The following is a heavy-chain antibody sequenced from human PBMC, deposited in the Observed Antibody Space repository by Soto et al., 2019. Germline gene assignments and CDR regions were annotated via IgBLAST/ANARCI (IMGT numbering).Heavy chain of an antibody. Sequence: GGSLRLSCTASGFTFSNYWMHWVRQAPGKGLVWVSRVNNDGSDTNYADSVKGRFTISRDNAKNTRYLQMNSLRAEDTAVYYCVRIKYSTSGGEYWGQGTLVTVSS. CDR1: GFTFSNYW. J-gene: IGHJ4*02. CDR2: VNNDGSDT. V-gene: IGHV3-74*01. CDR3: VRIKYSTSGGEY. D-gene: IGHD3-10*01.